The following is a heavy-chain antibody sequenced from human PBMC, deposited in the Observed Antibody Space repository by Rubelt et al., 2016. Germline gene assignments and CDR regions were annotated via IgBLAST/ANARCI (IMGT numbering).Heavy chain of an antibody. J-gene: IGHJ3*02. CDR1: GFTFSSYA. CDR2: ISYDGSHK. CDR3: ARDCQWGYSSPGDAFDI. V-gene: IGHV3-30*04. D-gene: IGHD6-13*01. Sequence: VQLVESGGGVVQPGRSLRLSCAASGFTFSSYAMHWVRQAPGKGLEWVAVISYDGSHKYYADSVKGRFTISRDNSKNTLYLQMNSLRAEDTAVYYCARDCQWGYSSPGDAFDIWGQGTMVTVS.